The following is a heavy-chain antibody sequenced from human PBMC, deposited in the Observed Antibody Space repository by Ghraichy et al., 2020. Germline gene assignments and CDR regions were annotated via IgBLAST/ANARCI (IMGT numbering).Heavy chain of an antibody. V-gene: IGHV3-43*02. D-gene: IGHD3-3*01. CDR3: AKDMNDRWSRADSYYYYGMDV. Sequence: GGSLRLSCAASGFAFDDFAMHWVRQAPGKGLEWVSLISGNGGSTYYADSVKGRFTISRDNSKNSLFLQMNSLRSEDTALYYCAKDMNDRWSRADSYYYYGMDVWCQGTSVTFSS. CDR2: ISGNGGST. CDR1: GFAFDDFA. J-gene: IGHJ6*02.